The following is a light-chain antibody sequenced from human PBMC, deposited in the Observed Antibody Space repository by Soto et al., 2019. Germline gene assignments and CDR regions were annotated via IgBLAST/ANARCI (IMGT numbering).Light chain of an antibody. Sequence: EIVLTQSPATLSLSPGERATLSCRASQSVSSYLAWYQQKPGQAPRLLIYDASSRATGIPARFSGSGSGTDFPLTISSLEPEEFAVYYCQQRSNWRFTFGPGTKVDIK. CDR3: QQRSNWRFT. J-gene: IGKJ3*01. V-gene: IGKV3-11*01. CDR1: QSVSSY. CDR2: DAS.